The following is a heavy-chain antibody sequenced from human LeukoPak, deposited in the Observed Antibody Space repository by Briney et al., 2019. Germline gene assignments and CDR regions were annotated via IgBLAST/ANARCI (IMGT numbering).Heavy chain of an antibody. CDR2: VSGSGDRM. V-gene: IGHV3-23*01. J-gene: IGHJ4*02. CDR1: GFTPSSYA. CDR3: AKAAAAPGFDF. D-gene: IGHD6-13*01. Sequence: PGGSLRLSCAASGFTPSSYALNWVRQAPGKGLEWVATVSGSGDRMYHADSVKGRFTISRDNSKNTIYLQMNSLRAEDTALYYCAKAAAAPGFDFWGQGTLVTVSS.